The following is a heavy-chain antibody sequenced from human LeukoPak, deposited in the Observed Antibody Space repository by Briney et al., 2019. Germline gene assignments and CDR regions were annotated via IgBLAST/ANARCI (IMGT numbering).Heavy chain of an antibody. V-gene: IGHV3-30*04. CDR2: ISHDGNDQ. J-gene: IGHJ3*01. CDR3: ARDRDCSRTSCFNAFDV. D-gene: IGHD2-2*01. Sequence: SGGSLRLSCAASGFTFSTYEMHWVRQAPGKGLEWVAVISHDGNDQYYGDSVKGRFTISRDNSKNALYLQMNSLRLEDTAVYYCARDRDCSRTSCFNAFDVWGQGTMAIVSS. CDR1: GFTFSTYE.